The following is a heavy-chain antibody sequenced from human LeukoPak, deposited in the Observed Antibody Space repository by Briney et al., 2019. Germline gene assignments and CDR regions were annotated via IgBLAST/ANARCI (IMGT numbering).Heavy chain of an antibody. V-gene: IGHV4-4*07. CDR2: IYTSGST. CDR3: ARDKLYYGSGRYYYGMDV. J-gene: IGHJ6*02. D-gene: IGHD3-10*01. Sequence: SETLSLTCTVSGGSISSYYWSWIRQPAGKGLEWIGRIYTSGSTNYNPSLKSRVTMSVDTSNNQFSLKLSSVTAADTAVYYCARDKLYYGSGRYYYGMDVWGQGTTVTVSS. CDR1: GGSISSYY.